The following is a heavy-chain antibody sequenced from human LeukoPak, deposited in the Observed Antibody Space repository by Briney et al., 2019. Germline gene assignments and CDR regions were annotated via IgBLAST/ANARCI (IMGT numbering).Heavy chain of an antibody. V-gene: IGHV3-74*01. CDR1: GFTFSSYW. D-gene: IGHD1-26*01. Sequence: PGGSLRLSCAASGFTFSSYWMHSVRQAPGKGLVWVSRIASDGSTVYADSVKVRFTISRDNAEDTVYLQMNSLRVEDTAVYYCIGSGGWPGYWGQGTLVTVSS. CDR3: IGSGGWPGY. J-gene: IGHJ4*02. CDR2: IASDGST.